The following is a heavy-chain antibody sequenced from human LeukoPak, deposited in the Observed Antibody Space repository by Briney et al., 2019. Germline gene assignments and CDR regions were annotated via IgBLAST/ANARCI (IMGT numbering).Heavy chain of an antibody. D-gene: IGHD1-1*01. CDR3: ARELNWNLDY. Sequence: GGSLRLSCAASGFTFSDYYMNWIRQAPGKGLEWVSYITSSGSTIYYADSVKGRFTNSRDNAKSSLYLQMNSLRAEDTAVYYCARELNWNLDYWGQGTLVTVSS. V-gene: IGHV3-11*04. J-gene: IGHJ4*02. CDR1: GFTFSDYY. CDR2: ITSSGSTI.